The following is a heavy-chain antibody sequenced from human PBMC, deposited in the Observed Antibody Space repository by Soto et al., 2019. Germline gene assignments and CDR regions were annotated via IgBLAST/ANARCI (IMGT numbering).Heavy chain of an antibody. J-gene: IGHJ4*02. D-gene: IGHD1-20*01. CDR1: GFTFSSYA. Sequence: GGSLRLSCAASGFTFSSYAMHWVRQAPGKGLEWVAVISYDGSNKYYADSVKGRFTTPRDNSKNTLYLQMNSLRAEDTAVYYWARETERTAVFDYWGK. CDR3: ARETERTAVFDY. V-gene: IGHV3-30-3*01. CDR2: ISYDGSNK.